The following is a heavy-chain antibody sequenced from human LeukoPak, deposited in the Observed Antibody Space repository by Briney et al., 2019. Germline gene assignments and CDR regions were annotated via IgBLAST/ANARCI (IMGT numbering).Heavy chain of an antibody. D-gene: IGHD3-3*01. CDR3: ARVAGSYDFGDYYYYYMDV. J-gene: IGHJ6*03. CDR1: GYTFTNYG. V-gene: IGHV1-18*01. Sequence: ASVKVSCKASGYTFTNYGISWVRQAPGQGLEWMGWISAYNGNTNYAQKLQGRVTMTTDTSTSTAYMELRSLRSDDTAVYYCARVAGSYDFGDYYYYYMDVWGKGTTVTVSS. CDR2: ISAYNGNT.